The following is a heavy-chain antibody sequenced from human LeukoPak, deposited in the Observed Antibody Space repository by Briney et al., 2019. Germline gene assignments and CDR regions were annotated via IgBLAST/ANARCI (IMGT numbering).Heavy chain of an antibody. CDR2: ISSSGTTI. V-gene: IGHV3-48*03. CDR1: GFNFSSFQ. CDR3: ASSFDY. J-gene: IGHJ4*02. Sequence: GGSQRLSCAASGFNFSSFQMNWVRQAPGKGLEWVSYISSSGTTIYYADSVKGRFTISRDNAKNSLYLQMNSLRVEDTAIYYRASSFDYWGQGTLVTVSS.